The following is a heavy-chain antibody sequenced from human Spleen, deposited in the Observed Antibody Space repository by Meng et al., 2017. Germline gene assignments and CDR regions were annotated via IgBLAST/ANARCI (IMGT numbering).Heavy chain of an antibody. Sequence: LKIPCAASGFTFDDYAMHCVRKVPGKGLEWVSGISWNSGTIGYADSVKGRFTISRDNAKNSLYLQMNSLRAEDTALYYCAKTSGPITIFPLDYWGQGTLVTVSS. V-gene: IGHV3-9*01. D-gene: IGHD3-9*01. J-gene: IGHJ4*02. CDR1: GFTFDDYA. CDR3: AKTSGPITIFPLDY. CDR2: ISWNSGTI.